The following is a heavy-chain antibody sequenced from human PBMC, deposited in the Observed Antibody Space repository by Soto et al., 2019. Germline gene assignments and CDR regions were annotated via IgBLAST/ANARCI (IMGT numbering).Heavy chain of an antibody. D-gene: IGHD3-10*01. CDR1: GGSISSSSYY. CDR2: IYYSGST. J-gene: IGHJ3*02. CDR3: ARDSSRFFYYGSGYAFDI. V-gene: IGHV4-61*01. Sequence: SETLSLTCTVSGGSISSSSYYWGWIRQPPGKGLEWIGYIYYSGSTNYNPSLKSRVTISVDTSKNQFSLKLSSVTAADTAVYYCARDSSRFFYYGSGYAFDIWGQGTMVTVSS.